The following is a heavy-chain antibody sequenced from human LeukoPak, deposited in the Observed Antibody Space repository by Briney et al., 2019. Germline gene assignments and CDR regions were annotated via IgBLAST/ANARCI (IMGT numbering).Heavy chain of an antibody. J-gene: IGHJ6*03. Sequence: SETLSLTCTVSGGSISSYYWSWIRQPPGKGLEWIGYIYYSGSTNYNPSLKSRVTISVDTSKNQFSLKLSSVTAADTAVYYCATISTTSSYMDVWGKGTTVTVSS. CDR2: IYYSGST. V-gene: IGHV4-59*01. CDR1: GGSISSYY. CDR3: ATISTTSSYMDV. D-gene: IGHD1-1*01.